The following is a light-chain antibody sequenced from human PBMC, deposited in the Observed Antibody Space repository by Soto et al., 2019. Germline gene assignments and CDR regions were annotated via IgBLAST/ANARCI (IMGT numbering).Light chain of an antibody. J-gene: IGLJ2*01. Sequence: QSVLTQPASVSGSPGQSITISCTGASSDVGGYNYVSWYQHHPGKAPKLMIYDVSNRPSGVSNRFSDSKSGNTASLIISGLQDEDEADYYCSSYTRSSTLFGGGTKLTVL. CDR1: SSDVGGYNY. CDR3: SSYTRSSTL. V-gene: IGLV2-14*03. CDR2: DVS.